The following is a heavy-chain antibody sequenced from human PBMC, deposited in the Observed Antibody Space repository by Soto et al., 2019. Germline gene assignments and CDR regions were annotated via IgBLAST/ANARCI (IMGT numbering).Heavy chain of an antibody. CDR3: ARYFWSGQLPFYFDQ. V-gene: IGHV1-18*01. J-gene: IGHJ4*02. CDR1: GYTFNSYG. Sequence: QVLLVQSGAEVKKPGASVKVSCKASGYTFNSYGVRWVRQAPGQGLEWMGWISAYNGNTKYSQNLQGRVTMTIDTTTSSAYLEVRSLRSDDTAIYYCARYFWSGQLPFYFDQWGQGTLVTVSS. CDR2: ISAYNGNT. D-gene: IGHD3-3*01.